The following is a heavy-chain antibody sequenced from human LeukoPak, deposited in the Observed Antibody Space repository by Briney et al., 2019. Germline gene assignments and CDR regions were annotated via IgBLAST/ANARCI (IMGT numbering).Heavy chain of an antibody. D-gene: IGHD3-10*01. J-gene: IGHJ4*02. Sequence: SQTLSLTCTVSGGSISSGDYYRSWIRQPPGKGLEWIGYIYYSGSTYYNPSLKSRVTISVDTSKNQFSLKLSSVTAADTAVYYCARDLNYYGSGSSVDYWGQGTLVTVSS. CDR2: IYYSGST. CDR3: ARDLNYYGSGSSVDY. CDR1: GGSISSGDYY. V-gene: IGHV4-30-4*01.